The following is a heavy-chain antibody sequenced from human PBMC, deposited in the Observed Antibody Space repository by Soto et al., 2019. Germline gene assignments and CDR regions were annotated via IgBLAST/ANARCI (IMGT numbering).Heavy chain of an antibody. CDR2: MYXGGSF. J-gene: IGHJ5*02. CDR1: CASVRDGY. Sequence: PXXTLSLTCTVSCASVRDGYCSLIRQPPGKGMDWXGFMYXGGSFNYNHSXXSRVTLSXXKSKNQLSMKVTSVTASDTAVYYCARSYYDSTGFAVDPWGQGTLVTV. D-gene: IGHD3-22*01. V-gene: IGHV4-59*02. CDR3: ARSYYDSTGFAVDP.